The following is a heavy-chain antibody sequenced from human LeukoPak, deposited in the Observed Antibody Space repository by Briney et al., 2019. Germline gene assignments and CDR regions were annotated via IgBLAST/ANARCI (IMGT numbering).Heavy chain of an antibody. J-gene: IGHJ6*03. D-gene: IGHD5-12*01. Sequence: ASVKVSCKASGYTFSNYYLHWVRQAPGQGLEWMGWMNPNSGNTGYAQKFQGRVTITRNTSISTAYMELSSLRSEDTAVDYCARTGYSGYDFGYYYYYYMDVWGKGTTVTVSS. CDR3: ARTGYSGYDFGYYYYYYMDV. CDR2: MNPNSGNT. CDR1: GYTFSNYY. V-gene: IGHV1-8*03.